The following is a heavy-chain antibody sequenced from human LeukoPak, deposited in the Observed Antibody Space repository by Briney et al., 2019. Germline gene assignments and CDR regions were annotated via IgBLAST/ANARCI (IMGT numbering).Heavy chain of an antibody. J-gene: IGHJ3*02. Sequence: SVKVSCKASGGTFSSYAVSWVRQAPGQGLEWLGGLIPIIGTANYAQQFQGRVTITADESTSTGYMELRSLRSEDTAVYDCARPVVAAAHDAFDIWGQVTMVAVS. CDR2: LIPIIGTA. CDR1: GGTFSSYA. CDR3: ARPVVAAAHDAFDI. V-gene: IGHV1-69*13. D-gene: IGHD2-15*01.